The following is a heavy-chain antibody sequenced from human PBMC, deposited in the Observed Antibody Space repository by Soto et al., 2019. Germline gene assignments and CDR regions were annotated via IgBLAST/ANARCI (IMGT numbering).Heavy chain of an antibody. CDR2: IYSSGST. CDR1: GGSVNNNF. V-gene: IGHV4-59*02. D-gene: IGHD5-12*01. CDR3: ARGGWLRGSYWFDP. Sequence: QVQLQESGPGLVKSSETLSLTCTVSGGSVNNNFWSWIRQPPGKGLEWLAYIYSSGSTTYNPSLTSRVTLSIDTSKNQFSLKVNSVTAAATAVYFCARGGWLRGSYWFDPWGQGALVTVSS. J-gene: IGHJ5*02.